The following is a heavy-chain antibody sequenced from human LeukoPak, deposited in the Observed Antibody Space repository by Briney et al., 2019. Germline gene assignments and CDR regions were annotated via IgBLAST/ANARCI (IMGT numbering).Heavy chain of an antibody. CDR1: GGSISSYY. V-gene: IGHV4-59*08. D-gene: IGHD6-19*01. CDR2: IYYSGST. Sequence: SETLSLTCTASGGSISSYYWSWIRQPPGKGLEWIGYIYYSGSTDYNPSLKSRVTISVDTSKNQFSLKLSSVTAADTAVYYCARRDSSVGVDYWGQGTLVTVSS. CDR3: ARRDSSVGVDY. J-gene: IGHJ4*02.